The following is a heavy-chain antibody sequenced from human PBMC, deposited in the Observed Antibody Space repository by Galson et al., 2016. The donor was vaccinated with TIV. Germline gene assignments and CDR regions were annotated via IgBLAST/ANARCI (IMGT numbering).Heavy chain of an antibody. CDR1: GGTFSSYA. J-gene: IGHJ6*03. CDR2: IIPIFGTA. V-gene: IGHV1-69*13. CDR3: ARSEYSFGKYYYYYSMDV. Sequence: SVKVSCKASGGTFSSYAISWVRQAPGQGLEWMGGIIPIFGTANYAQKFQGRVTITADESTSTAYMELSSLRSEDTAVFYCARSEYSFGKYYYYYSMDVWGEGTTVIV. D-gene: IGHD5-18*01.